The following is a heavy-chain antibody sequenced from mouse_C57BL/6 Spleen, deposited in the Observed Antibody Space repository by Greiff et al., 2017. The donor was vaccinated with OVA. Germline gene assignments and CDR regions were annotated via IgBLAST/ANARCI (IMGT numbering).Heavy chain of an antibody. Sequence: EVKVVESGGGLVKPGGSLKLSCAASGFTFSDYGMHWVRQAPEKGLEWVAYISRGSSTTYYADTVKGRFTISRDNAKNTLFLQMTSLGSEDTAMYYCARLLFDYWGQGTTLTVSS. J-gene: IGHJ2*01. CDR2: ISRGSSTT. V-gene: IGHV5-17*01. CDR1: GFTFSDYG. CDR3: ARLLFDY.